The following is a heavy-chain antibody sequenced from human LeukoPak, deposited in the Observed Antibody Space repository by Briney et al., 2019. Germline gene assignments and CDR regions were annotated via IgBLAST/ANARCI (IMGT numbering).Heavy chain of an antibody. D-gene: IGHD5-18*01. J-gene: IGHJ4*02. CDR3: ARDDVDTPTFDY. CDR2: IFISGST. CDR1: DGSISNYY. V-gene: IGHV4-4*07. Sequence: SETLSLTCTVSDGSISNYYWSWIRQPAGKGLEWIGRIFISGSTNYNPSLESRVTMSLDTSKNQFSLNLNSVTAADTAVYYCARDDVDTPTFDYWGQGTLVTVSS.